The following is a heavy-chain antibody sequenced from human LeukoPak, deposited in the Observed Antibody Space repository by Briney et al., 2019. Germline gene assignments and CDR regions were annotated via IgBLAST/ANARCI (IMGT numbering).Heavy chain of an antibody. J-gene: IGHJ6*02. Sequence: GGSLTLSCLASGFTFSSYGMHWVRQAPGKGLEWVAVISYDGSNKYYADSVKGRFTISRDNSKNTLYLQMNSLRAEDTAVYYCAKGLPYDSPLGYYGMDVWGQGTTVTVSS. D-gene: IGHD3-22*01. CDR2: ISYDGSNK. V-gene: IGHV3-30*18. CDR1: GFTFSSYG. CDR3: AKGLPYDSPLGYYGMDV.